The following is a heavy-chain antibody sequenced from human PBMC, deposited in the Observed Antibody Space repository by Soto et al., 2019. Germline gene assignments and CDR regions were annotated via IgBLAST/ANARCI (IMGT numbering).Heavy chain of an antibody. V-gene: IGHV4-59*01. D-gene: IGHD3-22*01. J-gene: IGHJ3*02. CDR1: GGSISGDH. CDR2: VSSSGST. Sequence: PSETLSLTCTVSGGSISGDHWNWIRQPPGKGLEWIAYVSSSGSTKYNPSRKSRVTISIDTTKNQFSLRLSSVTAADTAVYYCASGFYDSRGYSEAFDIWGQGTKVTVSS. CDR3: ASGFYDSRGYSEAFDI.